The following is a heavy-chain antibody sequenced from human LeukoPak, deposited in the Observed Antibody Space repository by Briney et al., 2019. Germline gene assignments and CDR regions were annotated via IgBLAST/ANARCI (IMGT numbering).Heavy chain of an antibody. Sequence: GGSLRLSCEASGFTFSSYGMNWGRQAPRKGRGWVSSVSGSGDGTYYADSVKGRFTISRDNSKNTLYLQMNRLRAEDRAVYYFATYKGKDHGATITHHHYMDFWGKGTTVTISS. CDR1: GFTFSSYG. CDR3: ATYKGKDHGATITHHHYMDF. D-gene: IGHD1-26*01. J-gene: IGHJ6*03. CDR2: VSGSGDGT. V-gene: IGHV3-23*01.